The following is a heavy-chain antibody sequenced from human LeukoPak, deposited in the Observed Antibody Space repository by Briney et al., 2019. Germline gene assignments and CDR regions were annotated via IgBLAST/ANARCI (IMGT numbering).Heavy chain of an antibody. CDR3: AGFLVRGFNWFDP. D-gene: IGHD3-10*01. Sequence: PSETLSLTCAVYGGSFSGYYWSWIRQPPGKGLEWIGEINHSGSTNYNPSLKSRVTISVDTSKSQFSLKLSSVTAADTAVYYCAGFLVRGFNWFDPWGQGTLVTVSS. CDR1: GGSFSGYY. V-gene: IGHV4-34*01. CDR2: INHSGST. J-gene: IGHJ5*02.